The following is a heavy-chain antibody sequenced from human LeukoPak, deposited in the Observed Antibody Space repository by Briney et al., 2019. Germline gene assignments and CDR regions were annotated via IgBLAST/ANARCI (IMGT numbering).Heavy chain of an antibody. CDR3: ARGQLGNDAFDI. Sequence: PSETLSLTCAVYGGSFSGYYWSWIRQPPGKGLEWIGEINHSGSTNYNPSLKSRVTIPVDTSKNQFSLKLSSVTAADTAVYYCARGQLGNDAFDIWGQGTMVTVSS. CDR2: INHSGST. V-gene: IGHV4-34*01. J-gene: IGHJ3*02. CDR1: GGSFSGYY. D-gene: IGHD7-27*01.